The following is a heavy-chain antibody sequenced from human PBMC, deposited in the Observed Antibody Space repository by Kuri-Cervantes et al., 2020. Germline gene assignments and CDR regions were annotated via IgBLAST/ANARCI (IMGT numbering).Heavy chain of an antibody. CDR2: ISWNSSSI. D-gene: IGHD6-19*01. CDR3: AHLGAADRYSSDHFDY. Sequence: SLKISCVGSGFTFEDYAMHLVRQTPGKGLEWVSGISWNSSSIGYADSVKGRFTISRDNAKNSLYLQMNSLGAEDTALYYCAHLGAADRYSSDHFDYWGQGTLVTVSS. CDR1: GFTFEDYA. J-gene: IGHJ4*02. V-gene: IGHV3-9*01.